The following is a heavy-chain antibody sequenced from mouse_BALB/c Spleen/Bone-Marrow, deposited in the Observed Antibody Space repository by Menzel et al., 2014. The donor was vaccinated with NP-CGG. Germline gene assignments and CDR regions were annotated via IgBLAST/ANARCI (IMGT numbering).Heavy chain of an antibody. V-gene: IGHV1-69*02. Sequence: QVQLQQSGAELVKPGAPVKLSCKASGYTFTSSWMHWVKQRPGRGLEWIGRIDPSDSETEYNQKFKDKATMTVDTSSSADYIHRSMLTAEDSAFYCCPRNSYGCDYWGQGTTLTVSS. CDR1: GYTFTSSW. CDR3: PRNSYGCDY. D-gene: IGHD3-3*01. J-gene: IGHJ2*01. CDR2: IDPSDSET.